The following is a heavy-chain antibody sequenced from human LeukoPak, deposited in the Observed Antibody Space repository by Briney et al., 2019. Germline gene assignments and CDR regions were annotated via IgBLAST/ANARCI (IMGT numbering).Heavy chain of an antibody. D-gene: IGHD6-19*01. CDR1: GGTFSRYA. Sequence: SVKVSCKASGGTFSRYAISWVRQRPGQGLEWMGGIIPMFGIANYAQKFQGRVTITADESTSTAYMELSSLRSEDTAVYYCARDRPYTGGWRGFDYWGQGTLVTVSS. V-gene: IGHV1-69*13. CDR2: IIPMFGIA. J-gene: IGHJ4*02. CDR3: ARDRPYTGGWRGFDY.